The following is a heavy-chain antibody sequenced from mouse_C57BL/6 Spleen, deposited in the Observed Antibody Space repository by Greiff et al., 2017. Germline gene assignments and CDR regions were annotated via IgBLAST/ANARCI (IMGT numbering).Heavy chain of an antibody. J-gene: IGHJ3*01. CDR1: GFSLTSYG. Sequence: VQLVESGPGLVAPSQSLSITCTVSGFSLTSYGVDWVRQPPGQGLEWLGVIWGGGSTHYNSALLSRLSISKDNSKSQVFLKMNRLQTDDTAMYYCAKHYDYGGGFAYWGQGTLVTVSA. CDR3: AKHYDYGGGFAY. D-gene: IGHD2-4*01. V-gene: IGHV2-9*01. CDR2: IWGGGST.